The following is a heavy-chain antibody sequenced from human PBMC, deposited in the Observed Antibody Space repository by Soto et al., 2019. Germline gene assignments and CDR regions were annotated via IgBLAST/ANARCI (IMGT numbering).Heavy chain of an antibody. CDR3: AIGYGDGPVPLWY. Sequence: GGSLRLSCAASGFTFSSYGMHWVRQAPGKGLEWVAVISYDGSNKYYADSVKGRFTISRDNSKNTLYLQMNSLRAEDTAVYYCAIGYGDGPVPLWYWGQGTLVTVSS. CDR1: GFTFSSYG. J-gene: IGHJ4*02. CDR2: ISYDGSNK. V-gene: IGHV3-30*03. D-gene: IGHD4-17*01.